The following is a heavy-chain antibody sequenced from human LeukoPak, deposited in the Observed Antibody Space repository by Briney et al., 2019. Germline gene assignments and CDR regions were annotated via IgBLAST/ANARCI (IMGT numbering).Heavy chain of an antibody. CDR2: ISFDGNNI. V-gene: IGHV3-30-3*01. D-gene: IGHD3-22*01. CDR3: ATLYDSAGYYRTPNDS. Sequence: GGSLRLSCTGSAFTFSSSAFHWVRQAPGKGLEWLSVISFDGNNIHYVDSVKGRFTVFRDNSRHTLYLQMNSLGPEDTAVYYCATLYDSAGYYRTPNDSWGQGTLVTVSS. J-gene: IGHJ4*02. CDR1: AFTFSSSA.